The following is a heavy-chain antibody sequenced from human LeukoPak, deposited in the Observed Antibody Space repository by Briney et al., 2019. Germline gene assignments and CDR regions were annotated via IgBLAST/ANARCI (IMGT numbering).Heavy chain of an antibody. D-gene: IGHD5-12*01. Sequence: GGSLRLSCAASGFTFSSYGMHWVRQAPGKGLEWVAVIWYDGSNKYYADSVKGRFTISRDNSKNTLYLQMNSLRAEDTAVYYCARESRDGYDYFDYWGQGTPVTVSS. CDR3: ARESRDGYDYFDY. CDR2: IWYDGSNK. J-gene: IGHJ4*02. CDR1: GFTFSSYG. V-gene: IGHV3-33*01.